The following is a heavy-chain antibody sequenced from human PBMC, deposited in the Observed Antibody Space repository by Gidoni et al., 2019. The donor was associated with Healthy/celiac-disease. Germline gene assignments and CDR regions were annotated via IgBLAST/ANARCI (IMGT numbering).Heavy chain of an antibody. V-gene: IGHV5-10-1*03. D-gene: IGHD1-1*01. Sequence: EVQLVQSGAEVKKRGESLRISCKGSGYRFTSYWLSWVRQMPGKGLEWMGRIDPSDSYTNYSPSFQGHVTISADKSISTAYLQWSSLKASDTAMYYCARSHGGEQPDWYFDLWGRGTLVTVSS. CDR2: IDPSDSYT. CDR3: ARSHGGEQPDWYFDL. CDR1: GYRFTSYW. J-gene: IGHJ2*01.